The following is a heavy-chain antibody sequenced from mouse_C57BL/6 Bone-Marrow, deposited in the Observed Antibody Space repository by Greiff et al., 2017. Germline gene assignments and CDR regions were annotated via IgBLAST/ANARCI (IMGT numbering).Heavy chain of an antibody. Sequence: VQLQQSGAELVRPGASVKLSCTASGFNIKDYYIHWVKQRTEQGLEWIGRIDPEDGDTKYAPKFQGKATITADTSSNTAYLQLSSLTSEDTAVYYCTRSRVYCRYHYWGQGTTLTVSS. D-gene: IGHD1-1*01. V-gene: IGHV14-2*01. J-gene: IGHJ2*01. CDR2: IDPEDGDT. CDR1: GFNIKDYY. CDR3: TRSRVYCRYHY.